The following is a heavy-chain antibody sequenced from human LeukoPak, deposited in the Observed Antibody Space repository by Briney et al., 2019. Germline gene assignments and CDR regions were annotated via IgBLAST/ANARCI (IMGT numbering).Heavy chain of an antibody. V-gene: IGHV4-59*01. Sequence: PSETLSLTCTVSGGSINSYYWNWIRQPPGKGLELIGYIYYSGSPTYNPSLKSRVTISVDTSKNQFSLQLSSVTAADTAVYYCAGDVMSTALDAFDVWGQGTMVTVSS. CDR3: AGDVMSTALDAFDV. J-gene: IGHJ3*01. D-gene: IGHD1-1*01. CDR2: IYYSGSP. CDR1: GGSINSYY.